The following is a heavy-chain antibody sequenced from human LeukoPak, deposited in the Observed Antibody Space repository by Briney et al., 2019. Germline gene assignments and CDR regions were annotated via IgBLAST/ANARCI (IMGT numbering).Heavy chain of an antibody. CDR1: GFTFSSYG. CDR3: AKGTVVPAAIDY. J-gene: IGHJ4*02. CDR2: ISYDGSNK. Sequence: GGSLRLSCAASGFTFSSYGMHWVRQAPGKGLEWVAVISYDGSNKYYADSVKGRFTISRDNSKNTLYLQMNSLRAEDTAVYYCAKGTVVPAAIDYWGQGTLVTASS. V-gene: IGHV3-30*18. D-gene: IGHD2-2*01.